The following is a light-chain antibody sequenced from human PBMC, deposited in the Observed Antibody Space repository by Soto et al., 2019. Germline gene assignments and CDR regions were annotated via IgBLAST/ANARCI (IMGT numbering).Light chain of an antibody. J-gene: IGKJ1*01. CDR1: QSVSSSF. V-gene: IGKV3-20*01. CDR3: QQYGISPRT. CDR2: GAS. Sequence: EVVLTQSPGTLSLSPGERASLSSRASQSVSSSFFAWYQQKPGQAPRLLIYGASTRSTGIPDRFSGSESGTDFTLTISRLEPEDFAVYYCQQYGISPRTFGQGTKVDIK.